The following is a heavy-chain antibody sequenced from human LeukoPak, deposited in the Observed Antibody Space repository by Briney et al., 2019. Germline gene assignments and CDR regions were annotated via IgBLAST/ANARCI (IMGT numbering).Heavy chain of an antibody. Sequence: PSETLSLTCTVSGGSISSYYWSWIRQPPGKGLEWIGYIYYSGSTNYSPSLKSRVTISVDTSKNQFSLKLSSVTAADTAVYYCARSEYSYGADAFDIWGQGTMGTVSS. J-gene: IGHJ3*02. CDR1: GGSISSYY. D-gene: IGHD5-18*01. V-gene: IGHV4-59*01. CDR3: ARSEYSYGADAFDI. CDR2: IYYSGST.